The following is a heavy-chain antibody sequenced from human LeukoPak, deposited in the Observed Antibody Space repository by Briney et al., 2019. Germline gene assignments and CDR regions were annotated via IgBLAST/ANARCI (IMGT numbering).Heavy chain of an antibody. Sequence: SETLSLTCAVYGGSFSGYSWTWIRQPPGKGLEWIGEIDRSGSTNYNPALKSRLTISVDTSKNQFSLKLSSVTAADTAVYYCARGSATGLAYWGQGTLVTVSS. CDR2: IDRSGST. D-gene: IGHD1-1*01. J-gene: IGHJ4*02. V-gene: IGHV4-34*01. CDR1: GGSFSGYS. CDR3: ARGSATGLAY.